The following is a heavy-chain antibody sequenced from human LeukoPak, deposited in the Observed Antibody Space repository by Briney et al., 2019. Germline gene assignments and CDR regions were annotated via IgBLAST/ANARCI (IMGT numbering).Heavy chain of an antibody. Sequence: ASVKVSCKASGYTVTSYGISWVRRAPGQGLEWMGWISAYNGNTNYAQKLQGRVTMTTDTSTSTAYMELRSLRSDDTAVYYCARAGYYYDSSGRAFHDAFDIWGQGTMVTVSS. CDR2: ISAYNGNT. J-gene: IGHJ3*02. CDR1: GYTVTSYG. V-gene: IGHV1-18*01. D-gene: IGHD3-22*01. CDR3: ARAGYYYDSSGRAFHDAFDI.